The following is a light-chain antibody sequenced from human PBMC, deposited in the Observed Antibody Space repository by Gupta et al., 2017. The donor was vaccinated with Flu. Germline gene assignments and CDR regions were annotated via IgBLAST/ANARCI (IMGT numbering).Light chain of an antibody. Sequence: QSVLTQPPSASGTPGQRVTISCSGSSSNIGRYTVDWYQQFPGTAPKLLIYDFSDRTSGVPDRFSGSKSGTSASLAISGLQSEDEADYYCAVWDDSLNGHYVFGTGTRVTVL. V-gene: IGLV1-44*01. J-gene: IGLJ1*01. CDR1: SSNIGRYT. CDR2: DFS. CDR3: AVWDDSLNGHYV.